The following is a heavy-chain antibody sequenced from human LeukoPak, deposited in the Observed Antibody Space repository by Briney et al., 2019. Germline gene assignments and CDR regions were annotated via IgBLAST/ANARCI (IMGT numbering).Heavy chain of an antibody. CDR2: NSYSGST. CDR3: ARSRDGSNGPRPGDNWFDP. V-gene: IGHV4-59*01. D-gene: IGHD5-24*01. Sequence: SETLSLTCTVSGGSISTYYWSWLRQPPGKELEWIGYNSYSGSTNYNPSLKSRVTISVDTSKNQFSLKLSSVTAADTAVYYCARSRDGSNGPRPGDNWFDPWGQGTLVTVSS. CDR1: GGSISTYY. J-gene: IGHJ5*02.